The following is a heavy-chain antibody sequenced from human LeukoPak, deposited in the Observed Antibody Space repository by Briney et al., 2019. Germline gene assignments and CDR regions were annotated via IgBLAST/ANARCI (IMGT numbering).Heavy chain of an antibody. Sequence: PSETLSLTCTVSGYSISSGYYWGWIRQPPGKGLEWIGSIYHGGSTYYNPSLKSRVTISVDTSKNQFSLKLSSVTAADTAVYYCARDGPDIVVVPAAILPLDYWGQGTLVTVSS. D-gene: IGHD2-2*02. CDR1: GYSISSGYY. CDR3: ARDGPDIVVVPAAILPLDY. CDR2: IYHGGST. J-gene: IGHJ4*02. V-gene: IGHV4-38-2*02.